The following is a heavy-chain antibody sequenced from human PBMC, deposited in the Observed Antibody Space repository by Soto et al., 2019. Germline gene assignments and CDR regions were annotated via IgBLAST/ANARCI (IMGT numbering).Heavy chain of an antibody. CDR2: ISPGSRYP. D-gene: IGHD3-10*01. J-gene: IGHJ4*02. Sequence: GGSLRLSCAGSGFTFGDSYMSWIRQAPGKGLEWLSYISPGSRYPAYADSVKGRFTISRDNAKRSLYLQMNSLRAEDTAVYYCAKQQFGLDYWGQGTLVTVSS. CDR1: GFTFGDSY. V-gene: IGHV3-11*06. CDR3: AKQQFGLDY.